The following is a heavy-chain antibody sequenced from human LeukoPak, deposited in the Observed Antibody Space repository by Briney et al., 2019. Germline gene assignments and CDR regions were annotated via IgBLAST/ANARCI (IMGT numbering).Heavy chain of an antibody. CDR1: GYTFTGYY. V-gene: IGHV1-2*02. J-gene: IGHJ6*03. D-gene: IGHD5-18*01. CDR2: INPNSGGT. Sequence: ASVKVSCKASGYTFTGYYMHWVRQAPGQGLEWMGWINPNSGGTNYAQKFQGRVTMTRDTSTSTAYMELSRLRSDDTAVYYCARAQGQSRYGYGAAYYYYMDVWGKGTTVTVSS. CDR3: ARAQGQSRYGYGAAYYYYMDV.